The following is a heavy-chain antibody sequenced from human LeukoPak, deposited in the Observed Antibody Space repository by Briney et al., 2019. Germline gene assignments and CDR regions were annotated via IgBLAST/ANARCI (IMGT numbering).Heavy chain of an antibody. Sequence: SVKVSCKASGGTFSSYAISWVRQAPGQGLEWMGRIIPIFGIANYAQKFQGRVTITADKSTSTAYMELSSLRSEDTAVYYWASELGGPAGDYWGQGTLVTVSS. D-gene: IGHD2-15*01. V-gene: IGHV1-69*04. CDR2: IIPIFGIA. J-gene: IGHJ4*02. CDR1: GGTFSSYA. CDR3: ASELGGPAGDY.